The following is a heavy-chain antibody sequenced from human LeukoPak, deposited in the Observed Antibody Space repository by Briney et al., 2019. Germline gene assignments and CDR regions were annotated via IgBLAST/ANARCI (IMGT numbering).Heavy chain of an antibody. CDR1: GGSISSSSYY. CDR2: IYYSGST. CDR3: ARHPPRHYALFDY. Sequence: SSETLSLICTVSGGSISSSSYYWGWIRQPPGKGLEWIGSIYYSGSTYYNPSLKSRVTISVDTSKNQFSLKLSSVTAADTAVYYCARHPPRHYALFDYWGQGTLVTVSS. V-gene: IGHV4-39*01. D-gene: IGHD4-17*01. J-gene: IGHJ4*02.